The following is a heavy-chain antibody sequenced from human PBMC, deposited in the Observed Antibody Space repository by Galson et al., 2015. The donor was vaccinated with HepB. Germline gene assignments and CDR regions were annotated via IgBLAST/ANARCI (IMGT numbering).Heavy chain of an antibody. CDR1: GDSVSTNSAA. J-gene: IGHJ4*02. CDR3: ARSKAGIFDY. V-gene: IGHV6-1*01. Sequence: CAISGDSVSTNSAAWNWIRQSPSRGLEWLGRTYYRSKWYNDYAVSVRSRIIIYPDTSKNQFSLQLNSVTPEDTAVYYCARSKAGIFDYWGQGTTVTVSS. CDR2: TYYRSKWYN. D-gene: IGHD1-1*01.